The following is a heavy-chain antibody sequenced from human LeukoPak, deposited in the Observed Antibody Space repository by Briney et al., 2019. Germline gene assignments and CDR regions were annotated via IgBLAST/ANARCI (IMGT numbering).Heavy chain of an antibody. CDR3: ARDNRIYSPFDY. J-gene: IGHJ4*02. CDR1: GYSFTTYA. CDR2: VNAGNGNT. D-gene: IGHD2-21*01. Sequence: ASVKVSCKASGYSFTTYAMHWVRQAPGQRLEWMGWVNAGNGNTKYSQKFQGRVTITRDTSATTAYMALSSLGSEDTAVYYCARDNRIYSPFDYWGQGTLATVSS. V-gene: IGHV1-3*01.